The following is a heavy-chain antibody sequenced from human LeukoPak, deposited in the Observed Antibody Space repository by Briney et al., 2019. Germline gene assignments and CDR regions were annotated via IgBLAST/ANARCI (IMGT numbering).Heavy chain of an antibody. V-gene: IGHV4-39*01. D-gene: IGHD3-22*01. J-gene: IGHJ4*02. Sequence: SETLSLTCTVSGGSISSSSYYWGWIRQPPGKGLEWIGSIYYSGSTYYNPSLKSRVTISVDTSKNQFSLKLSSVTAADTAVYYCARQNYYDSSGPLDYWGQGTLATVSS. CDR2: IYYSGST. CDR1: GGSISSSSYY. CDR3: ARQNYYDSSGPLDY.